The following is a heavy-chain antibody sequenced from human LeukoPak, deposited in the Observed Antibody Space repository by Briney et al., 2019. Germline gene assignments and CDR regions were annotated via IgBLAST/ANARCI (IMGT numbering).Heavy chain of an antibody. D-gene: IGHD3-3*01. CDR1: GGSISRSSYY. CDR2: FYYSGST. CDR3: ARQGDFWSGYYPPDDY. J-gene: IGHJ4*02. V-gene: IGHV4-39*01. Sequence: SETLSLTCTVSGGSISRSSYYWGWLRQPPGTGLEWVGSFYYSGSTYYNPSIKSRVTISVDTSKIQFSLKLSSVTAADTAVYYCARQGDFWSGYYPPDDYWGQGTLVTVSS.